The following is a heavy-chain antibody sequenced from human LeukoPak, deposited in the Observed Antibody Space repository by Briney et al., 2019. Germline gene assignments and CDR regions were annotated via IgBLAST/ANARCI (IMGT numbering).Heavy chain of an antibody. J-gene: IGHJ4*02. V-gene: IGHV4-30-2*01. CDR2: IYHSGST. CDR3: ARGGKIGYYDILTGFSPYYFDY. Sequence: SQTLSLTCAVSGVSISSGGYSWSWIRQPPGKGLEWIGYIYHSGSTYYNPSLKSRVTISVDRSENQFPLKLSSVTAADTAVYYCARGGKIGYYDILTGFSPYYFDYWGQGTLVTVSS. D-gene: IGHD3-9*01. CDR1: GVSISSGGYS.